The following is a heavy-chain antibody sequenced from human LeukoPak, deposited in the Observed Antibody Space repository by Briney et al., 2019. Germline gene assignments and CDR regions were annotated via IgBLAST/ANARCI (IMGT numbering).Heavy chain of an antibody. D-gene: IGHD3-22*01. CDR2: IIPIFGTA. J-gene: IGHJ6*02. CDR3: ARDHPPFVRWLPYYYYGMDV. Sequence: SVKVSCKASGYTFTSYYIHWVRQAPGQGLEWMGGIIPIFGTANYAQKFQGRVTITADESTSTAYMELSSLRSEDTAVYYCARDHPPFVRWLPYYYYGMDVWGQGTTVTVSS. V-gene: IGHV1-69*13. CDR1: GYTFTSYY.